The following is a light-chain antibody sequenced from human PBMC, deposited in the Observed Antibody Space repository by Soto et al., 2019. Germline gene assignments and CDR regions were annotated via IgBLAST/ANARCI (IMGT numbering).Light chain of an antibody. CDR1: QSVSSN. CDR2: GAS. CDR3: QQYHNWPGT. V-gene: IGKV3-15*01. J-gene: IGKJ1*01. Sequence: EIVMTQSPATLSVSPGERATLSCRASQSVSSNLAWYQQKPGQAPRLLIYGASTRATGIPARFSGSGSGTEFTISISSLQSEDFAVYYCQQYHNWPGTFGQGTKVDIK.